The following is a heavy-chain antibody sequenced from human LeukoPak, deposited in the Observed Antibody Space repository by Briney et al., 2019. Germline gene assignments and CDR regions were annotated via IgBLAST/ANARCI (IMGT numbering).Heavy chain of an antibody. D-gene: IGHD4-23*01. CDR3: ARKTVVGSYFDY. V-gene: IGHV3-7*03. J-gene: IGHJ4*02. CDR1: GFTFSAYW. Sequence: GGSLRLSCAASGFTFSAYWMSWVRQAPGKGLEWVANIKQDGSDKYYVDSVKGRFSISRDNAKNSLYLQMNSLRAEDTAVYYCARKTVVGSYFDYWGQGTPVTVSS. CDR2: IKQDGSDK.